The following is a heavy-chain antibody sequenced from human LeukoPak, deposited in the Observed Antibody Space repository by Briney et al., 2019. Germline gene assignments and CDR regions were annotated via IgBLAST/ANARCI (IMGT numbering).Heavy chain of an antibody. Sequence: SQTLSLTCTVSGGSISSGGYYWSWIRQPPGKGLEWIGYIYHSGSTYYNPSLKSRVTISVDTSKNQFSLKLSSVTAADTAVYYCARGGDDYPFDYWGQGTLVTVSS. J-gene: IGHJ4*02. CDR1: GGSISSGGYY. D-gene: IGHD4-11*01. CDR3: ARGGDDYPFDY. V-gene: IGHV4-30-2*01. CDR2: IYHSGST.